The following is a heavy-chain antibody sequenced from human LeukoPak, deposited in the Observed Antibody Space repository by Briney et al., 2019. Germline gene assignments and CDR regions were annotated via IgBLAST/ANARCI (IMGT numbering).Heavy chain of an antibody. CDR3: ARASGDRGFDY. Sequence: SETLSLTCTVSGGSISSYYWSWIRQPPVKGLEWIGYIYYSGSTNYNPSLKSRVTISVDTSKNQFSLKLSSVTAADTAVYYCARASGDRGFDYWGQGTLVTVSS. CDR2: IYYSGST. J-gene: IGHJ4*02. V-gene: IGHV4-59*01. D-gene: IGHD7-27*01. CDR1: GGSISSYY.